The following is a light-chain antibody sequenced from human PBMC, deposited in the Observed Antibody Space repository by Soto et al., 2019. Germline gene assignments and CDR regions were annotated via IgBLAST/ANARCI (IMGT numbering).Light chain of an antibody. Sequence: PGERATLSCRASQSVSGFLAWYQQRPGQAPRLLNYDASNRATVIPARFSGSGAGTDFTLTISSLEPEDFAVYYCQLRSNWPTLTFGGGTKVEIK. CDR1: QSVSGF. CDR2: DAS. CDR3: QLRSNWPTLT. V-gene: IGKV3-11*01. J-gene: IGKJ4*01.